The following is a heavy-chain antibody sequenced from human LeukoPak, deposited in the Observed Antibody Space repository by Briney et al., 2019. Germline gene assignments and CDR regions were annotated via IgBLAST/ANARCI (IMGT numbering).Heavy chain of an antibody. D-gene: IGHD4-11*01. CDR1: GGSISSGGYS. CDR2: IYYSGST. Sequence: PSETLSLTCAVSGGSISSGGYSWSWIRQPPGKGLEWIGYIYYSGSTYYNPSLKSRVTISVDTSKNQFSLKLSSVTAADTAVYYCARAHQSNSPFDYWGQGTLVTVSS. CDR3: ARAHQSNSPFDY. J-gene: IGHJ4*02. V-gene: IGHV4-30-4*07.